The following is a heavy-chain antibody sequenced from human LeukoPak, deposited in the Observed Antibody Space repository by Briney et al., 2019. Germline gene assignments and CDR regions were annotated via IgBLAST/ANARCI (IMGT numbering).Heavy chain of an antibody. J-gene: IGHJ6*03. CDR3: ARVEPLTWYMDV. Sequence: VASVKVSCKASGYTFTGCYMHWVRQAPGQGLEWMGWINPSGGSTSYAQKFQGRVTMTRDMSTSTVYMELSSLRSEDTAVYYCARVEPLTWYMDVWGKGTTVTVS. CDR1: GYTFTGCY. V-gene: IGHV1-46*01. CDR2: INPSGGST. D-gene: IGHD5-24*01.